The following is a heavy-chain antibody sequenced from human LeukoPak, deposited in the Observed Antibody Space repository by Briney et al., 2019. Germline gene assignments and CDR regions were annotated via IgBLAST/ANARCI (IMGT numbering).Heavy chain of an antibody. CDR2: INWNGGST. CDR3: ARSYGGNLNDAFDI. D-gene: IGHD4-23*01. V-gene: IGHV3-20*04. CDR1: GLTFSDYW. J-gene: IGHJ3*02. Sequence: GGSLRLSCAASGLTFSDYWMHWVRQAPGKGLVWVSGINWNGGSTGYADSVKGRFTISRDNAKNSLYLQMNSLRAEDTALYYCARSYGGNLNDAFDISGQGTMVTVSS.